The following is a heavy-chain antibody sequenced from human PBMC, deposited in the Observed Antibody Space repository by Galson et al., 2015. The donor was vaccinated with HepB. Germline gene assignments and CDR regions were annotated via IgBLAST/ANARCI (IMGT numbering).Heavy chain of an antibody. Sequence: SVKVSCKVSGYTLTELSMHWVRQAPGKGLEWMGGFDPEDGETIYAQKFQGRVTMTEDTSTDTAYMELSSLRSEDTAVYYCATKDKSGYYYDSSGFYVLDYWGQGTLVTVSS. J-gene: IGHJ4*02. V-gene: IGHV1-24*01. CDR3: ATKDKSGYYYDSSGFYVLDY. CDR1: GYTLTELS. CDR2: FDPEDGET. D-gene: IGHD3-22*01.